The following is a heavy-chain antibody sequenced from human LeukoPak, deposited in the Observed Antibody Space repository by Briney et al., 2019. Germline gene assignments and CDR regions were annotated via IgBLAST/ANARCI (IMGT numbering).Heavy chain of an antibody. V-gene: IGHV1-69*05. CDR2: IIPIFGTA. J-gene: IGHJ6*03. D-gene: IGHD3-3*02. Sequence: SVKVSCKASGGTFSSYAISWVRQAPGQGLEWMGGIIPIFGTANYAQKFQGRVTITTDESTSTAYMELSSLRSEDTAVYYCARTAFQFGQYFYYMNVWGTGTTVTVSS. CDR1: GGTFSSYA. CDR3: ARTAFQFGQYFYYMNV.